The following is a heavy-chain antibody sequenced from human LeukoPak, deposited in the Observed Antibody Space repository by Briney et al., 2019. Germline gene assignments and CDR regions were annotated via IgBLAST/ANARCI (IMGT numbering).Heavy chain of an antibody. V-gene: IGHV3-7*01. J-gene: IGHJ5*02. CDR2: IKPDGSDT. Sequence: GGSLRLSCAASGLTVSSNYMNWVRQAPGKGLEWVANIKPDGSDTDYVDSVKGRFTISRDNAKNSLFLQMNSLRAEDTAVYHCARGHGWFDPWGQGTLVTVSS. CDR3: ARGHGWFDP. CDR1: GLTVSSNY.